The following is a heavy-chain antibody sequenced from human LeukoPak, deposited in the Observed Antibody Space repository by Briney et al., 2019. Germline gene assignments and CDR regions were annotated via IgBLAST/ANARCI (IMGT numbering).Heavy chain of an antibody. CDR1: GGSISSSSYY. Sequence: PSEPLSLTCTVSGGSISSSSYYWGWIRQPPGKGLEWIGSIYYSGTTYYNPSLKSRVTISVDTSKNQFSLKLSSVTAADTAVYYCARRGRDGYNRGAFDIWGQGTMVTVSS. CDR2: IYYSGTT. D-gene: IGHD5-24*01. CDR3: ARRGRDGYNRGAFDI. V-gene: IGHV4-39*01. J-gene: IGHJ3*02.